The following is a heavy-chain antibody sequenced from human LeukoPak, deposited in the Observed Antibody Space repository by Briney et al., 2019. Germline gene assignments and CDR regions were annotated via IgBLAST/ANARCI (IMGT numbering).Heavy chain of an antibody. CDR3: ARGGCSGGSCYSSWFDP. D-gene: IGHD2-15*01. J-gene: IGHJ5*02. Sequence: GASVKVSCKASGYTFYDYYIHWVRRAPGQGLEWMGWIDPNSGVRNYAQKFQGRVTMTRDTSTSTAYMDLSSLTFDDTAVYYCARGGCSGGSCYSSWFDPWGQGPRSPSPQ. CDR1: GYTFYDYY. CDR2: IDPNSGVR. V-gene: IGHV1-2*02.